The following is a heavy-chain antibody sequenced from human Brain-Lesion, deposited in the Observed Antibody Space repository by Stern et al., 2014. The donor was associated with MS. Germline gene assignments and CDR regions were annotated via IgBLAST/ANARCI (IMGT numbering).Heavy chain of an antibody. J-gene: IGHJ6*02. CDR3: ARDQRGITIFGVVTDYYYLGMDV. Sequence: VQLVESGAEVKKPGASVKVSCKTSGYIFTGYYLHWVRQAPGQGLEWMAWINPNTGGTKYAQKFQGRVPMSRDTSISTAYVELSSLTSDDTAVYYCARDQRGITIFGVVTDYYYLGMDVWGQGTTVTVSS. CDR1: GYIFTGYY. D-gene: IGHD3-3*01. CDR2: INPNTGGT. V-gene: IGHV1-2*02.